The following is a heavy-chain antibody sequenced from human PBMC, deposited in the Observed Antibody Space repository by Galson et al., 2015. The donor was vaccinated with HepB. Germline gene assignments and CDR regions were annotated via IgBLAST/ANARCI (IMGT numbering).Heavy chain of an antibody. CDR2: IYSGGST. D-gene: IGHD1-14*01. CDR1: GFTVSSNY. Sequence: SLRLSCAASGFTVSSNYMSWVRQAPGKGLEWVSVIYSGGSTYYADSVKGRFTISRDNSKNTLYLQMNSLRAEDTAVYYCARDRNRPIYYMDVWGKGTTVTVSS. CDR3: ARDRNRPIYYMDV. J-gene: IGHJ6*03. V-gene: IGHV3-53*01.